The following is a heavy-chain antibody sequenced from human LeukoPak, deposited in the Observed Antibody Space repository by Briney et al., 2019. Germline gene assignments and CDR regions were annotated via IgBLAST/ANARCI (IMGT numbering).Heavy chain of an antibody. J-gene: IGHJ3*02. D-gene: IGHD6-13*01. CDR2: IYYSGST. CDR3: ARHKGSSWLDAFDI. Sequence: SETLSLTCTVSGGSISISSYYWGWIRQPPGKGLEWIGYIYYSGSTNYNPSLKSRVTISVDTSKNQFSLKLNSVTAADTAVYYCARHKGSSWLDAFDIWGQGTMVTVSS. V-gene: IGHV4-61*05. CDR1: GGSISISSYY.